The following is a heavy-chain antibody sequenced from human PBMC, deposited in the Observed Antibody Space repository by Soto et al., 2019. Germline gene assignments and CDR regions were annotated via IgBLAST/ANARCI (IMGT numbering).Heavy chain of an antibody. Sequence: PSQTLSLSCAISGDSVSSDSATWSWIRQSPSRGLEWLGRTYYRSKWYNDYAVSVKSRIAITPDTSKNQLSLHLNSVTPEDTALYFFSRYGSGFHWFFDLWGRGTLVTVSS. CDR3: SRYGSGFHWFFDL. CDR1: GDSVSSDSAT. J-gene: IGHJ2*01. D-gene: IGHD6-19*01. CDR2: TYYRSKWYN. V-gene: IGHV6-1*01.